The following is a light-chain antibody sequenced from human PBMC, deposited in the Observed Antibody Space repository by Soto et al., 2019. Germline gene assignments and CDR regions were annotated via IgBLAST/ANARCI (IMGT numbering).Light chain of an antibody. J-gene: IGKJ1*01. CDR3: QQYGTAPWT. CDR2: GAY. Sequence: EVVLTQSPGTLSLSSGERATLSCRASQSVINSDLAWYQQKPGKAPRLLLYGAYNRATVIPDRFSGSGSGTDLTPTISRLEPEDFAVNDCQQYGTAPWTFGQGTKVEIK. CDR1: QSVINSD. V-gene: IGKV3-20*01.